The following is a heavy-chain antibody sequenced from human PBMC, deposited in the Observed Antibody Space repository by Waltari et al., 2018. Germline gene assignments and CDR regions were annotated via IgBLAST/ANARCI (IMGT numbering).Heavy chain of an antibody. J-gene: IGHJ4*02. Sequence: QVQLQESGPGLVKPSETLSLTCAVSGYSISSGYYWGWIRQPPGKGLEWIGSFYHSGRTYYNPSLKVRVTISVDTSKNQFSLKLSSVTAADTAVYYCASAELDLLDYWGQGTLVTVSS. CDR2: FYHSGRT. V-gene: IGHV4-38-2*01. CDR3: ASAELDLLDY. D-gene: IGHD3-10*01. CDR1: GYSISSGYY.